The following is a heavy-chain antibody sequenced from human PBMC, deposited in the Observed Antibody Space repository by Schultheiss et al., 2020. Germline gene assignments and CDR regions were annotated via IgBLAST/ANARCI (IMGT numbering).Heavy chain of an antibody. V-gene: IGHV4-34*01. J-gene: IGHJ4*02. Sequence: GSLRLSCAVYGGSFSGYYWSWIRQPPGTGLEWIGEINHSGSTNYNPSLKSRVTISVDTSKNQFSLKMSSVTAADTAVYYCARAGDSSTYLAYFAFWGQGTLVTVSS. D-gene: IGHD3-22*01. CDR2: INHSGST. CDR1: GGSFSGYY. CDR3: ARAGDSSTYLAYFAF.